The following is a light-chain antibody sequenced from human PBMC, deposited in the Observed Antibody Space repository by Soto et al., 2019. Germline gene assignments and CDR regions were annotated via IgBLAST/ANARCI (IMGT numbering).Light chain of an antibody. J-gene: IGLJ1*01. CDR2: DVT. CDR1: SSDVGGYNY. Sequence: QSVLTQPASVSGSPGQSITISCTGTSSDVGGYNYVSWYQQHPGKAPKLMIYDVTNRPSGVSNRFSGSKSGNTASLTISGLQAEDEADYYCSSYTSSSTPSFFGTGTKLTVL. CDR3: SSYTSSSTPSF. V-gene: IGLV2-14*01.